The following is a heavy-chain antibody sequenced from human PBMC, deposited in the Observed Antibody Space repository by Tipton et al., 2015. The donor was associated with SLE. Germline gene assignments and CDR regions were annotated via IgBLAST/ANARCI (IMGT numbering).Heavy chain of an antibody. CDR1: GGSISSGSYY. V-gene: IGHV4-61*02. CDR3: ARVDYYYYYMDV. Sequence: LRLSCTVSGGSISSGSYYWSWIRQPAGKGLEWIGRIYTSGSTNYNPSLKSRVTISVDTSKNQFSLKLSSVTAADTAVYYCARVDYYYYYMDVWGKGTTVTVSS. CDR2: IYTSGST. J-gene: IGHJ6*03.